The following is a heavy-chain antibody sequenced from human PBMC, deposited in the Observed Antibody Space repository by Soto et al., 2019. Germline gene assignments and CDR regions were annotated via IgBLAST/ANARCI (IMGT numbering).Heavy chain of an antibody. Sequence: PGGSLRLSCAASGFTFSSYAMSWVRQAPGKGLEWVSAISGSGGSTYYADSVKGRFTISRDNSKNTLYLQMNSLRAEDTAVYYCAKDLGTAMVTGYYYYGMDVWGQGTTVTVSS. CDR2: ISGSGGST. CDR1: GFTFSSYA. J-gene: IGHJ6*02. CDR3: AKDLGTAMVTGYYYYGMDV. D-gene: IGHD5-18*01. V-gene: IGHV3-23*01.